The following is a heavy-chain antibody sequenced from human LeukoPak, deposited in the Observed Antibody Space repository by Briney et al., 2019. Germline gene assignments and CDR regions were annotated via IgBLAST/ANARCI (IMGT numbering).Heavy chain of an antibody. CDR3: ARGLFFAVPGAPFDS. V-gene: IGHV3-30-3*01. D-gene: IGHD6-19*01. CDR2: ISYDGTKT. Sequence: PGGSLRLSCAASGFSFRSYAIHWVRRAPGKGLEWVAVISYDGTKTYYADSVKGRFTISRDNSKNSLYVEMNGLRAEDTAVYYCARGLFFAVPGAPFDSWGQGTLVTVSS. CDR1: GFSFRSYA. J-gene: IGHJ4*02.